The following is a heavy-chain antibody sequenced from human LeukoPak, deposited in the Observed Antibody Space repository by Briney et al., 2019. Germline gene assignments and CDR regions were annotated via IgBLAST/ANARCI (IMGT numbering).Heavy chain of an antibody. Sequence: GESLRLSCAASGFTFTSAGMMWARQAPGKGLEWVGRIKSKTEGGTTDYAAPVKGRFTISRDDSKNMVYLQMNSLKTEDTAVYYCTTGGRRSTSQYYYGMDVWGQGTTVTVSS. CDR3: TTGGRRSTSQYYYGMDV. J-gene: IGHJ6*02. V-gene: IGHV3-15*01. D-gene: IGHD2-2*01. CDR1: GFTFTSAG. CDR2: IKSKTEGGTT.